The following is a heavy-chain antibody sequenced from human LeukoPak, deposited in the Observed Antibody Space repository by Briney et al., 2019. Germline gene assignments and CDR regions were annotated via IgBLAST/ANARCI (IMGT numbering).Heavy chain of an antibody. CDR3: ARGGVGANSYSYYYMDV. CDR1: GFTFSSYA. D-gene: IGHD1-26*01. J-gene: IGHJ6*03. CDR2: ISYDGSNK. Sequence: GRSLRLSCAASGFTFSSYAMHWVRQAPGKGLEWVAVISYDGSNKYYADSVKGRFTISRDNSKNTLYLQMNSLRAEDTAVYYCARGGVGANSYSYYYMDVWGKGTTVTVSS. V-gene: IGHV3-30*14.